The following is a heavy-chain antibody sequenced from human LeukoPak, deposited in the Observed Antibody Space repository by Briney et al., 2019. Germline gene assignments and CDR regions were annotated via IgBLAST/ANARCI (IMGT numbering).Heavy chain of an antibody. V-gene: IGHV1-8*03. Sequence: GASVKVSCEASGYTFTSYDINWVRQATGQGLEWMGWMNPNSGNTGYAEKFQGRVTITRNTSISTAYMELNSLTSEDTAVYYCARGSHYYDSTGVRTFDIWGQGTMVTVSS. J-gene: IGHJ3*02. CDR3: ARGSHYYDSTGVRTFDI. CDR2: MNPNSGNT. D-gene: IGHD3-22*01. CDR1: GYTFTSYD.